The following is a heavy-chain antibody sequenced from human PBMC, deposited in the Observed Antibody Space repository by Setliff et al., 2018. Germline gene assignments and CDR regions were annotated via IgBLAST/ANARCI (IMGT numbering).Heavy chain of an antibody. CDR3: ATGVRQGFYFYMDV. D-gene: IGHD3-3*01. CDR1: GYTLTKLS. V-gene: IGHV1-24*01. Sequence: ASVKVFCKVSGYTLTKLSMHWVRQAPGKGLEWMGGFNPEDGETIYAQKFQGRVSMTEDTSRDTAYMELSSLRSEDTAVYFCATGVRQGFYFYMDVWGKGTTVTVSS. J-gene: IGHJ6*03. CDR2: FNPEDGET.